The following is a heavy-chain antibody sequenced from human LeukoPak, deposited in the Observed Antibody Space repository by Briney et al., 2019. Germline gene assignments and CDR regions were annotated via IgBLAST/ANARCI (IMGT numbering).Heavy chain of an antibody. Sequence: GGSLRLSCAAPGFTFSTYAMSWVRQAPGKGLEWVSAISGSGRSTYYADSVKGRFTISRDNSKNTLYLQMNSLRAEDTAVYYCAKDRPIYDSSGYYYGYFDYWGQGTLVTVSS. CDR1: GFTFSTYA. J-gene: IGHJ4*02. CDR2: ISGSGRST. V-gene: IGHV3-23*01. D-gene: IGHD3-22*01. CDR3: AKDRPIYDSSGYYYGYFDY.